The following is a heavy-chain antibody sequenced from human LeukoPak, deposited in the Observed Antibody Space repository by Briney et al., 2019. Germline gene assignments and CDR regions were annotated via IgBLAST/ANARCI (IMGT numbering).Heavy chain of an antibody. CDR2: ISYDGSNK. CDR3: AYGTAFDY. V-gene: IGHV3-30-3*01. Sequence: GGSLRLSCAASGFTFSSYAMHWVRQAPGKGLEWVAVISYDGSNKYYADSVKGRSTISRDNSKNTLYLQMNSLRAEDTAVYYCAYGTAFDYWGQGTLVTASS. J-gene: IGHJ4*02. CDR1: GFTFSSYA. D-gene: IGHD2-21*02.